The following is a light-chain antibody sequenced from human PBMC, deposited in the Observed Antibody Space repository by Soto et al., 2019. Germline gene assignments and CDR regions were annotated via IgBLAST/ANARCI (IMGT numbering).Light chain of an antibody. CDR1: RYDVGGYNY. J-gene: IGLJ2*01. CDR3: CSYAGSYTFE. Sequence: QSVLTQTPSVSGSPGQSVTMSCTGTRYDVGGYNYVSWYQQHPGKAPKLMIYDVSKRPSGVPDRFSGSKSGNTASLTISGLQAEDEADYYCCSYAGSYTFEFGGGTKLTVL. CDR2: DVS. V-gene: IGLV2-11*01.